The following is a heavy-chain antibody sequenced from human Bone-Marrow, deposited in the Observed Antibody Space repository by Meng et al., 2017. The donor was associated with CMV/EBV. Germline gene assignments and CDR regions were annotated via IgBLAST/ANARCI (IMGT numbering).Heavy chain of an antibody. D-gene: IGHD5-18*01. V-gene: IGHV1-58*01. CDR1: GFTFTSSA. Sequence: SVKVSCKASGFTFTSSAVQWVRQARGQRLEWIGWIVVGSGNTNYAQKLQGRVTMTTDTPTSTAYMELRSLRSDDTAVYYCARQRGTAMVVVEYYFDYWGQGTLVTVSS. CDR2: IVVGSGNT. CDR3: ARQRGTAMVVVEYYFDY. J-gene: IGHJ4*02.